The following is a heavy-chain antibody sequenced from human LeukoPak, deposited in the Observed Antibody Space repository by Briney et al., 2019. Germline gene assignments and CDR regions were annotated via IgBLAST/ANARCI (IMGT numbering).Heavy chain of an antibody. CDR2: INPNSGGT. J-gene: IGHJ3*02. V-gene: IGHV1-2*02. D-gene: IGHD4-17*01. CDR3: ARGGSYDYGDYVKAFDI. Sequence: ASVKVSCKASGYTFTGYYMHWVRQAPGQGLEWMGWINPNSGGTNYAQKFQGRVTMTRDTSISTAYMELSRLRSDDTAVYYCARGGSYDYGDYVKAFDIWGQGTMVTVSS. CDR1: GYTFTGYY.